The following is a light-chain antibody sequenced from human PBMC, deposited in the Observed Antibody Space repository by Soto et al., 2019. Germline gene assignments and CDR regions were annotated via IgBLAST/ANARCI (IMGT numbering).Light chain of an antibody. CDR3: QQLHGYPIT. J-gene: IGKJ5*01. V-gene: IGKV3-11*01. CDR1: QYINTR. Sequence: EIVLTQSPATLSSFPGDRVTLSCRASQYINTRLAWYQHRPGQAPRLLIYQTSLRAAGIPARFSASGSGTDFTLTISDVQPEDFALYYCQQLHGYPITFGQGTRLE. CDR2: QTS.